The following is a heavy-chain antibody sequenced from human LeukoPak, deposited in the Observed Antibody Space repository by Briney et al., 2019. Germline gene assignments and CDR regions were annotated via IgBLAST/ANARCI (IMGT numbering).Heavy chain of an antibody. D-gene: IGHD6-25*01. J-gene: IGHJ4*02. V-gene: IGHV4-39*01. CDR1: GGSISTSSYC. CDR2: ISYSGTT. CDR3: ARHPSSAWHADY. Sequence: SETLSLTCTVSGGSISTSSYCWGWIRQPPGKGLEWIGSISYSGTTYYNPSLKSRVTMSVDTSNNQFSLRLSSVTAADTAVYFCARHPSSAWHADYWGQGTLVTVSS.